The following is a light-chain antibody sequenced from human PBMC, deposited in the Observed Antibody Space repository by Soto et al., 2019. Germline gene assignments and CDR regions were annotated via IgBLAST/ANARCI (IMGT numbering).Light chain of an antibody. J-gene: IGLJ2*01. CDR1: SSDVGGYNY. CDR3: SSYTSSSTRV. Sequence: HSALTQPASVSGSPGQSITISCTGTSSDVGGYNYVSWYQQHPGKAPKLMIYDVSNRPSGVSNRFSGSKSGNTASLTISGRQAEDDADDYCSSYTSSSTRVFGAGTKLIVL. CDR2: DVS. V-gene: IGLV2-14*01.